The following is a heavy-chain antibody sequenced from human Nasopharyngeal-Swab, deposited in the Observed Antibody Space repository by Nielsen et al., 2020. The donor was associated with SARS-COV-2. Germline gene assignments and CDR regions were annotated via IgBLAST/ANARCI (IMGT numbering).Heavy chain of an antibody. D-gene: IGHD2-8*01. J-gene: IGHJ6*02. CDR3: AKEILRDSNGYYGMDV. CDR2: IKPDGSEK. CDR1: GFTFFSGHW. V-gene: IGHV3-7*03. Sequence: GESLKISCEATGFTFFSGHWMSWVRQAPGKGLEWVANIKPDGSEKNYVDSVKGRFTMSRDNSKNTLYLEMNSLRTEDTALYYCAKEILRDSNGYYGMDVWGQGTTVTVSS.